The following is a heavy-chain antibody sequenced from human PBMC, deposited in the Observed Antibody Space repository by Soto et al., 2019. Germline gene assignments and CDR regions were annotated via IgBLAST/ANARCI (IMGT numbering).Heavy chain of an antibody. D-gene: IGHD2-21*02. CDR1: GVTFSSFA. V-gene: IGHV3-23*01. J-gene: IGHJ1*01. CDR2: ISGSGGRI. Sequence: EVQLLESGGGLVQPGGSLRLSCAASGVTFSSFAMSWVRQAPGKGLEWVSSISGSGGRIDYADSVKGRFTIARDNSKNPLFLQLNRLRAGVRAVYSCAKGPGDGGGNILTTGGQGTLVTVSS. CDR3: AKGPGDGGGNILTT.